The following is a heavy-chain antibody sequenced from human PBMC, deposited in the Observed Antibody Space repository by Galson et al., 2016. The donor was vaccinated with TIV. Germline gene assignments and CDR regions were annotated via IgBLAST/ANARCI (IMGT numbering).Heavy chain of an antibody. J-gene: IGHJ6*02. CDR3: AVTYCGGDCYPPGGMDV. CDR1: GGTFSTYA. V-gene: IGHV1-69*13. Sequence: SVKVSCKASGGTFSTYAISWVRQAPGQGLEWMGGIIPIFDTTNYAEKFQGRVTITADESTSTAYMELSSPRSEDTDVYYCAVTYCGGDCYPPGGMDVWGPGATVTVSS. D-gene: IGHD2-21*02. CDR2: IIPIFDTT.